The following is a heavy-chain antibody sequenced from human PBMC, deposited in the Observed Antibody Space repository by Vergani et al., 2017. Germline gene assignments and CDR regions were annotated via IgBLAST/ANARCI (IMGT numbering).Heavy chain of an antibody. CDR3: ARVMVWRGSGDPLSH. J-gene: IGHJ1*01. Sequence: QVQLVESGGGVVQPGRSLRLSCAASGFTFSSYGMHWVRQAPGKGLEWVAVIWYDGSNKYYADSVKGRFTISRDNSKNTLYLQMNSLRAEDTAVYYCARVMVWRGSGDPLSHWGQGTLVTVSS. V-gene: IGHV3-33*01. D-gene: IGHD2-21*01. CDR1: GFTFSSYG. CDR2: IWYDGSNK.